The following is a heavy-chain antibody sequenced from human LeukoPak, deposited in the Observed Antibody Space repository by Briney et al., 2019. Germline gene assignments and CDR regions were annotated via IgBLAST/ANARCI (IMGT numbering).Heavy chain of an antibody. CDR2: IYYSGST. J-gene: IGHJ4*02. Sequence: SETLSLTCTVSGGSISSYYWSWIRQPPGKGLEWIGYIYYSGSTKYNPSLKSRVTISVDTSKNQFSLKLSSVTAADTAVYYCARHMDCTNGVCQGRYYDYWGQGTLVTVPS. D-gene: IGHD2-8*01. CDR1: GGSISSYY. CDR3: ARHMDCTNGVCQGRYYDY. V-gene: IGHV4-59*08.